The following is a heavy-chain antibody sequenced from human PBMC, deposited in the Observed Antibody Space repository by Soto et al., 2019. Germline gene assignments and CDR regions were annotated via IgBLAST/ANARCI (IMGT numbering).Heavy chain of an antibody. J-gene: IGHJ4*02. CDR1: EFTFSNAW. Sequence: SGGSLRLSCAASEFTFSNAWMSWVRQAPGKGLEWVARIKTKTDGATTDYAAPVKGRFTISRDDSKNTLYLQMNSLKTEDTAVYYCTTYGLRAFDSWGQGTLVTVSS. V-gene: IGHV3-15*01. CDR2: IKTKTDGATT. D-gene: IGHD3-10*01. CDR3: TTYGLRAFDS.